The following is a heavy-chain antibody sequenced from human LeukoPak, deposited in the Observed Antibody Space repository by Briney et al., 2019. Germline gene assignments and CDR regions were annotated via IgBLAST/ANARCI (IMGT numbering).Heavy chain of an antibody. CDR3: ARDSPLPSIAAHFDY. CDR1: GFTVSNAW. J-gene: IGHJ4*02. Sequence: GGTLRLSCAASGFTVSNAWMSWVRQAPGKGLEWVANIKHDGSEKYYVDSVKGRFTISRDNAKNLLYLQMNSLRAEDTAVYYCARDSPLPSIAAHFDYWGQGTLVTVSS. V-gene: IGHV3-7*05. D-gene: IGHD6-6*01. CDR2: IKHDGSEK.